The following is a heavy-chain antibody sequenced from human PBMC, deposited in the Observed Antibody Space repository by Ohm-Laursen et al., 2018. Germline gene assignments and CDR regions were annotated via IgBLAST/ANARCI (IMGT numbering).Heavy chain of an antibody. CDR2: IKSKAAGETR. V-gene: IGHV3-15*01. D-gene: IGHD2/OR15-2a*01. CDR1: GFTVSDAW. CDR3: STDHFS. Sequence: SLRLSCAAFGFTVSDAWMSWVRQAPGKGLEYVGRIKSKAAGETREYAEPVKGRFTILRDDSKNTLSLQMNSLKTEDTGVYYCSTDHFSWGQGTLVTVSS. J-gene: IGHJ5*02.